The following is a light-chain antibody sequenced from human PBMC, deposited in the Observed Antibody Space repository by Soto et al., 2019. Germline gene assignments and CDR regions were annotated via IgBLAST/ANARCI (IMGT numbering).Light chain of an antibody. CDR1: QSLLYSSNNKTY. CDR3: QQYYSDFFT. J-gene: IGKJ2*01. CDR2: WAS. Sequence: DIVMTQSPDSLTVSLGERATINCKSSQSLLYSSNNKTYLAWYQRRPGQSPKMLIFWASARESGVPDRFAGSGSETDFTLTIGSLQAEDAAVYYCQQYYSDFFTFGQGTRLEIK. V-gene: IGKV4-1*01.